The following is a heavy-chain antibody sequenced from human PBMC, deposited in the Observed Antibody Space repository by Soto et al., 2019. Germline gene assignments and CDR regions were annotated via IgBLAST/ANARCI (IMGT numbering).Heavy chain of an antibody. CDR2: ITSDSSTR. D-gene: IGHD3-10*01. V-gene: IGHV3-48*02. CDR3: ARDPDGIIDFDY. CDR1: GFTFSSFG. J-gene: IGHJ4*02. Sequence: GSLRLSCAVSGFTFSSFGMNWVRQAPGKGLEWISYITSDSSTRHYADFVKGRFTISRDNAKNSLYLQMNSLRDEDTAVYFCARDPDGIIDFDYWGQGTQVTV.